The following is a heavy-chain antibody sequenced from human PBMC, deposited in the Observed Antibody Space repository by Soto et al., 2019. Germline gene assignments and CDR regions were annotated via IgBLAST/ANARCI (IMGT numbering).Heavy chain of an antibody. CDR1: GYTFTSYA. J-gene: IGHJ3*02. D-gene: IGHD3-22*01. CDR3: AREIHSIGYYDAFDI. Sequence: ASVKVSCKASGYTFTSYAMHWGRQAPGQRLEWMGWINAGNGNTKYSQKFQGRVTITRDTSASTAYMELSSLRSEDTAVYYCAREIHSIGYYDAFDIWGEGTMVTGSS. V-gene: IGHV1-3*01. CDR2: INAGNGNT.